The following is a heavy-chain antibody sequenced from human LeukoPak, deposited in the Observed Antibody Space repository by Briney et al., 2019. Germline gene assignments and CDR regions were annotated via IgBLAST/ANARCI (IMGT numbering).Heavy chain of an antibody. D-gene: IGHD3-22*01. CDR1: GITFSNYA. J-gene: IGHJ3*02. CDR3: ARVVDYFGSHIKAFDI. Sequence: PGGSLRLSCAASGITFSNYAMHWVRQAPGKGLMWVSGISGSGGTTYFADSLKGRFTISRDNPKNTLYLQMNGLRAEDTALYYCARVVDYFGSHIKAFDIWGRGTMVTVSS. CDR2: ISGSGGTT. V-gene: IGHV3-23*01.